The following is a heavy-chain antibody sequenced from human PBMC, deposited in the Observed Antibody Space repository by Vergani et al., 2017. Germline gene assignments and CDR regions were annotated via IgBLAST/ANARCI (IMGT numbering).Heavy chain of an antibody. D-gene: IGHD4-17*01. J-gene: IGHJ6*02. CDR2: INPSGGST. CDR1: GYTFTSYY. CDR3: AGGDYAKGSYYYYYGMDV. V-gene: IGHV1-46*03. Sequence: QVQLVQSGAEVKKPGASVKVSCKASGYTFTSYYMHWVRQAPGQGLEWMGIINPSGGSTSYAQKFQGRVTMTRDTSTSTVYMELSSLRSGDTAVYYCAGGDYAKGSYYYYYGMDVWGQGTTVTVSS.